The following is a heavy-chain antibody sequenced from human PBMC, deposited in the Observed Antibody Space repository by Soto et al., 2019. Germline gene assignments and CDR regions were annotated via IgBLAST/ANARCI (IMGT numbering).Heavy chain of an antibody. CDR1: GFTFSSYA. J-gene: IGHJ4*01. D-gene: IGHD3-16*01. Sequence: EVQLLESGGGLVQPGGSLRLSCAASGFTFSSYAMSWVRQAPGKGLEWVSAISGSGGSTYYADSVKGRFTISRDNSKNTLYLQVKARRAGDMGGDSCAKSTGGGGTFFALRAHVTL. CDR3: AKSTGGGGTFFAL. V-gene: IGHV3-23*01. CDR2: ISGSGGST.